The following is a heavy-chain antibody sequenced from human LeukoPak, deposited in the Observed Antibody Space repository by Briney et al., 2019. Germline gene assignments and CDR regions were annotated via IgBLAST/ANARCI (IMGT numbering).Heavy chain of an antibody. CDR2: IGSGGTPT. V-gene: IGHV3-11*04. Sequence: PGGSLRLSCVASGFTFRDFFMSWIRQTPGKGLECVSYIGSGGTPTYYADSVKGRFTISRDDAKNSQYLQMDSLRAEDTAVYYCARVARFYGSGRPNPPDYLGQGTLVTVSS. J-gene: IGHJ4*02. D-gene: IGHD3-10*01. CDR1: GFTFRDFF. CDR3: ARVARFYGSGRPNPPDY.